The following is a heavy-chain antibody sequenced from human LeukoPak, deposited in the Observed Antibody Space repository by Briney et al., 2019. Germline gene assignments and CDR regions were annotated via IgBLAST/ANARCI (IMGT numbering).Heavy chain of an antibody. CDR3: ARDSGGSYYFDY. CDR2: ISSSSTI. Sequence: GGSLRLSCAASGFTFSSYSMNWVRQAPGKGLEWVSYISSSSTIYYADSVKGRFTISRDNAKNSLYLQMNSLRAEDTAVYYCARDSGGSYYFDYWGQGTLVTVSS. CDR1: GFTFSSYS. D-gene: IGHD3-10*01. V-gene: IGHV3-48*01. J-gene: IGHJ4*02.